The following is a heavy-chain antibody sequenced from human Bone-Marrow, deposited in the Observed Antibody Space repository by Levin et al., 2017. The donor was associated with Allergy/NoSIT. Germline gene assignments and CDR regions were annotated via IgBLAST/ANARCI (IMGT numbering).Heavy chain of an antibody. CDR1: GILFSSYD. D-gene: IGHD3-22*01. Sequence: GASVKVSCAASGILFSSYDMNWVRQAPGKGLEWVSSISAGGNYIYYADSVKGRFTISRDNAKNSLFLQMNSLRAEDTAVYYCASWAMCHYDRSAFDYFYYAMDVWGQGTTVTVSS. CDR3: ASWAMCHYDRSAFDYFYYAMDV. V-gene: IGHV3-21*01. CDR2: ISAGGNYI. J-gene: IGHJ6*02.